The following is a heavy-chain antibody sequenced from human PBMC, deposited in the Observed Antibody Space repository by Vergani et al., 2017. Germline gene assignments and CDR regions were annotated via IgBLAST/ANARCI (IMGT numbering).Heavy chain of an antibody. CDR2: VEDSGYF. J-gene: IGHJ4*02. CDR3: ARSIVSRYPPDYLDN. V-gene: IGHV4-59*01. CDR1: GGSLSGYH. D-gene: IGHD6-13*01. Sequence: QVQLQESGPGLVRPSETLSLTCTVSGGSLSGYHWNWIRQTPGEGLEWIGYVEDSGYFNYNPSLKTRVSLSSDTSNNQFSLMLSCVTVADTAVYYCARSIVSRYPPDYLDNWGQGTLVTVSS.